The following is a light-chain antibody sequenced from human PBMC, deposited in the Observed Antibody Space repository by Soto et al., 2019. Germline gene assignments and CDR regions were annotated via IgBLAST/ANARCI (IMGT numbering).Light chain of an antibody. CDR3: QQYSSYPT. CDR2: HAS. V-gene: IGKV1-5*01. Sequence: DIQLTQSPSTVSPSVVERFTITCRASQSISSWLAWFQQKPGKAPKLLIFHASSLESGVPSRFSGSGSGTEFTLTISSLQSDDFATYYCQQYSSYPTFGQGTKVDIK. J-gene: IGKJ1*01. CDR1: QSISSW.